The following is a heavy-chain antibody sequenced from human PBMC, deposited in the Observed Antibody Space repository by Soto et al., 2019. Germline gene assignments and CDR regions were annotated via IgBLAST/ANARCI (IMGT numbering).Heavy chain of an antibody. V-gene: IGHV1-69*01. CDR2: IIPIFGTA. CDR3: ARRGGVVVVPAAMLDYYYGMDV. CDR1: GGTFSSYA. J-gene: IGHJ6*02. D-gene: IGHD2-2*01. Sequence: QVQLVQSGAEVKKPGSSVKVSCKASGGTFSSYAISWVRQAPGQGLEWMGGIIPIFGTANYAQKFQGRVTITADESTSTAYMELSSLRSEDTGVYYCARRGGVVVVPAAMLDYYYGMDVWGQGTTVTVSS.